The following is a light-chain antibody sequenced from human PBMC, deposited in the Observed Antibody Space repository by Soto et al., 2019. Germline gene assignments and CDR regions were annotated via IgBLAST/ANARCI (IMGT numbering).Light chain of an antibody. CDR2: EVS. Sequence: EIVLTQSPATLSLSPGERATLSCRANQSINNYLSWFQQKPGHAPRLLISEVSTRAAVIPARFSGSGSGTDFTLTISSLEAEDFAVYYCQQRSSWPPFSFGQGTNLEIK. CDR1: QSINNY. CDR3: QQRSSWPPFS. J-gene: IGKJ2*03. V-gene: IGKV3-11*01.